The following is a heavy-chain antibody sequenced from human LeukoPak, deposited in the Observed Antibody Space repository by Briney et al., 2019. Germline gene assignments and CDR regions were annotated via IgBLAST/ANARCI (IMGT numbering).Heavy chain of an antibody. CDR2: IYYSGST. J-gene: IGHJ5*02. V-gene: IGHV4-59*01. Sequence: PSETLSLTCTVSGGSISSYYWSWIRQPPGKGLEWIGYIYYSGSTNYNPSLKSRVTISVDTSKNQFSLKLSSVTAADTAVYYCARERVVPAATTSACFDPWGQGTLVTVSS. CDR3: ARERVVPAATTSACFDP. D-gene: IGHD2-2*01. CDR1: GGSISSYY.